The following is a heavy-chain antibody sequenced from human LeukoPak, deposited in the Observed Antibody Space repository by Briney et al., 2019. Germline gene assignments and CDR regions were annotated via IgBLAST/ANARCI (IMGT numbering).Heavy chain of an antibody. CDR2: IIPIFGTA. Sequence: SVKVSCKASGGTFSSYAISWVRQAPGQGLEWMGGIIPIFGTANYAQKFQGRVTITADESTSTAYMELSRLRSNDTAVYYCARRALFGDSGYDYNWFDPWGQGTLVTVSS. D-gene: IGHD5-12*01. J-gene: IGHJ5*02. CDR3: ARRALFGDSGYDYNWFDP. CDR1: GGTFSSYA. V-gene: IGHV1-69*13.